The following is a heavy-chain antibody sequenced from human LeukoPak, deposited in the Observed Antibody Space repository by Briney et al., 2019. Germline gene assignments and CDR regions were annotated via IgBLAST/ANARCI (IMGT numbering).Heavy chain of an antibody. CDR1: GGSVTSGTYH. CDR2: VYFDGGT. Sequence: SGTLSLTCSVSGGSVTSGTYHWGWIRQPPGKGLEWIGSVYFDGGTHYKPSLQSRVTISVDTSKNQFSLRLSSVTAADPALYYCARDHYYDGRGRFDPWGQGTLVTVSS. D-gene: IGHD3-16*01. CDR3: ARDHYYDGRGRFDP. V-gene: IGHV4-39*07. J-gene: IGHJ5*02.